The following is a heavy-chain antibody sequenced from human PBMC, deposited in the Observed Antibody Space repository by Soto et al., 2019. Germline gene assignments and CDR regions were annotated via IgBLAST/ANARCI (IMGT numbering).Heavy chain of an antibody. D-gene: IGHD2-8*01. CDR1: GFTFSRYG. CDR3: AKGFLSGGYCANGVCYHFDY. J-gene: IGHJ4*02. CDR2: MSYDGNNK. Sequence: GGSLRLSCAASGFTFSRYGMHWVRQAPGKGLEWVAVMSYDGNNKYYADSVKGRSTVSRDNSRNTQYLQMNSLKVEDTAVYFCAKGFLSGGYCANGVCYHFDYWGQGTPVTVSS. V-gene: IGHV3-30*18.